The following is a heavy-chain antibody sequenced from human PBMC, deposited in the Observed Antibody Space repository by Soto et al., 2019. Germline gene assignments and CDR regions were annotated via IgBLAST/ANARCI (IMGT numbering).Heavy chain of an antibody. CDR2: ISGSGGTT. CDR1: GFTFSNYA. J-gene: IGHJ4*02. V-gene: IGHV3-23*01. CDR3: SRDDSDWFFN. Sequence: GGSLRLSCAASGFTFSNYAMSWVRQAPAEGLEWVSSISGSGGTTYYADSVKGRFTISRDNSKNTLYLQMNSLRADDTAVYYCSRDDSDWFFNWGRGTLVTVSS. D-gene: IGHD3-9*01.